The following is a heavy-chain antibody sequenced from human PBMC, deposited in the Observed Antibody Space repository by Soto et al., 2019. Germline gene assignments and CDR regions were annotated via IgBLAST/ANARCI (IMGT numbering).Heavy chain of an antibody. V-gene: IGHV1-3*01. CDR1: GYTFTKYI. D-gene: IGHD2-15*01. J-gene: IGHJ5*02. Sequence: ASVKFSCKASGYTFTKYIIHWVRQAPGQRLEWMGWINAGKGNTECSQKFQGRVTITRETYASKAYMELRSLRSEDTAVYYCARGIATGQLDPWGQGTLVTVSS. CDR3: ARGIATGQLDP. CDR2: INAGKGNT.